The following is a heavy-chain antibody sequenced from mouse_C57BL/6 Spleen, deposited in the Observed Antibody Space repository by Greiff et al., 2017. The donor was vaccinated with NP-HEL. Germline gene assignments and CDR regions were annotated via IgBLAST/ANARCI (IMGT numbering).Heavy chain of an antibody. CDR3: ARGGLRQGAWFAY. Sequence: QVQLKQSGAELVKPGASVKISCKASGYAFSSYWMNWVKQRPGKGLEWIGQIYPGDGDTNYNGKFKGKATLTADKSSSTAYMQLSSLTSEDSAVYFCARGGLRQGAWFAYWGQGTLVTVSA. D-gene: IGHD2-4*01. CDR2: IYPGDGDT. CDR1: GYAFSSYW. V-gene: IGHV1-80*01. J-gene: IGHJ3*01.